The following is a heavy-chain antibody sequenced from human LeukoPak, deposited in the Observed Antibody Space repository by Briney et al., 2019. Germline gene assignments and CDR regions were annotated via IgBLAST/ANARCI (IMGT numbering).Heavy chain of an antibody. CDR3: ARGYSTVQQFDY. D-gene: IGHD4-17*01. J-gene: IGHJ4*02. Sequence: ASVKVSCRASGGTFSSYAISWVRQAPGQGLEWMGGIIPIFGTANYAQKFQGRVTITADESTSTAYMELSSLRSEDTAVYYCARGYSTVQQFDYWGQGTLVTVSS. CDR1: GGTFSSYA. V-gene: IGHV1-69*13. CDR2: IIPIFGTA.